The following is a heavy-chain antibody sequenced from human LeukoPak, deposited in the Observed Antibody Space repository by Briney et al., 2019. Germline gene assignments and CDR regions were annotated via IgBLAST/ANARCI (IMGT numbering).Heavy chain of an antibody. CDR2: ISGSGGST. CDR3: AKGRDYGDTKDAFDI. V-gene: IGHV3-23*01. D-gene: IGHD4-17*01. Sequence: PGGSLRLSCAASGFTFSSYAMSWVRQAPGKGLEWVSAISGSGGSTYYADSVKGRFTIPRDNSKNTLYLQMNSLRAEDTAVYYCAKGRDYGDTKDAFDIWGQGTMVTVSS. CDR1: GFTFSSYA. J-gene: IGHJ3*02.